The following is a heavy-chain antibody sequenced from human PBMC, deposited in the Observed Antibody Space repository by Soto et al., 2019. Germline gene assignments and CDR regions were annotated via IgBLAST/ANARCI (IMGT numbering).Heavy chain of an antibody. D-gene: IGHD3-22*01. CDR2: ISYNGGT. CDR3: ARQLVVVTLVHDAFDV. J-gene: IGHJ3*01. Sequence: PSETLSLTCTVSGASITTNNYYWGCLRQPPGKGLEWIATISYNGGTDYNPSLKSRVTMSVDTSKNQFSLRVNSVTAADTAVYYCARQLVVVTLVHDAFDVWGQGTMVTVSS. CDR1: GASITTNNYY. V-gene: IGHV4-39*01.